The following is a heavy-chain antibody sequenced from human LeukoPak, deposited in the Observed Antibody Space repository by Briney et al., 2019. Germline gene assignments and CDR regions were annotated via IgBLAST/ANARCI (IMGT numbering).Heavy chain of an antibody. CDR3: ARDQGPNGFDY. D-gene: IGHD4/OR15-4a*01. Sequence: SETLSLTCTVPGGSISSYYWSWIRQPPGKGLEWIGYIYYSGSTNYNPSLKSRVTISVDTSKNQFSLKLSSVTAADTAVYYCARDQGPNGFDYWGQGTLVTVSS. J-gene: IGHJ4*02. CDR1: GGSISSYY. V-gene: IGHV4-59*01. CDR2: IYYSGST.